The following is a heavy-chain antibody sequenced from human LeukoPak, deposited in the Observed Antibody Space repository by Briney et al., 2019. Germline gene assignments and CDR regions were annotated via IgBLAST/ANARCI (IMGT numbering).Heavy chain of an antibody. V-gene: IGHV4-59*01. J-gene: IGHJ4*02. CDR3: ARRQVRPERFDY. Sequence: SETLSLTCTVSGGSISSYYWSWIRQPPGKGLEWIGYVYYSGTNYNPSLKSRVTISVDTSKNQFSLKLSSVTAADTAMYYCARRQVRPERFDYWGQGTLVTVSS. D-gene: IGHD6-25*01. CDR1: GGSISSYY. CDR2: VYYSGT.